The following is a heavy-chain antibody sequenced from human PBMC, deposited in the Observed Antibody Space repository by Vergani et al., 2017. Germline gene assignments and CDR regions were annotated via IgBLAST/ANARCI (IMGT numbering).Heavy chain of an antibody. CDR3: ARDSSYSRPPEYYFDY. Sequence: QVQLVQSGAEVKKPGASVKVSCKASGYTFTSYDINWVRQATGQGLEWMGWMNPNSGNTGYAQKFQGRVTITADESTSTAYMELSSLRSEDTAVYYCARDSSYSRPPEYYFDYWGQGTLVTVSS. D-gene: IGHD6-13*01. J-gene: IGHJ4*02. CDR2: MNPNSGNT. V-gene: IGHV1-8*01. CDR1: GYTFTSYD.